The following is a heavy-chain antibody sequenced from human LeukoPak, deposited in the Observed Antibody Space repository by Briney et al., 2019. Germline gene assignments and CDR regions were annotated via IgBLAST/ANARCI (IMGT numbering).Heavy chain of an antibody. CDR2: INSDGSDT. J-gene: IGHJ4*02. Sequence: GGSLRLSCAASGFTFSSYWMHWVRQAPGKGLVWVSRINSDGSDTSYADSVKGRFTISRDNAKNTLYLQMNSLRAEDTAVYYCARVDGGYYNYFDYWGQGTLDTVSS. CDR1: GFTFSSYW. V-gene: IGHV3-74*01. D-gene: IGHD3-22*01. CDR3: ARVDGGYYNYFDY.